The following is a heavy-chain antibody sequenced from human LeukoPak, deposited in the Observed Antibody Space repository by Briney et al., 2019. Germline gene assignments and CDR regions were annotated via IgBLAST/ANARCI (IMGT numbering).Heavy chain of an antibody. CDR1: GFTFSSYE. D-gene: IGHD2-2*01. CDR2: ISSSGSTI. CDR3: ARDRSTIFAFDI. Sequence: PGGSLRLSCAASGFTFSSYEMNWVRQAPGKGLEWVSYISSSGSTIYYADSVKGRFTISRDNSKNTLYLQMNSLRAEDTAVYYCARDRSTIFAFDIWGQGTMVTVSS. J-gene: IGHJ3*02. V-gene: IGHV3-48*03.